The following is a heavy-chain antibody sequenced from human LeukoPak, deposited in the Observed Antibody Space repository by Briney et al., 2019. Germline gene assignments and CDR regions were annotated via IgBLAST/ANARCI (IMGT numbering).Heavy chain of an antibody. CDR2: IKHDGSAI. CDR3: VRDFDEFDSSDYPTWFDS. Sequence: GGSLRLSCEASGFTFNKNWISWVRQTPGKALEWVANIKHDGSAIFYADSVKGRFTLSRDNAKNSVHLQMNSLRVEDTATYYCVRDFDEFDSSDYPTWFDSWAQGTLVTVSS. V-gene: IGHV3-7*01. J-gene: IGHJ5*01. CDR1: GFTFNKNW. D-gene: IGHD3-22*01.